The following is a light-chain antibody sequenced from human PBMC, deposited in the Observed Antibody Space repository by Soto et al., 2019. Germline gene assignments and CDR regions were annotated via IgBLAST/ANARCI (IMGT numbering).Light chain of an antibody. Sequence: DIQMTQSPSSLSASLGDRVTITCQASQDIRYYLSWYQQKTVQAPNLLIYDASHLETGVRSRFSVSGSGIVCTFNIKCMQPEEIGTYYCQNYNSFPIIFGQGTRLVI. CDR1: QDIRYY. CDR3: QNYNSFPII. J-gene: IGKJ5*01. CDR2: DAS. V-gene: IGKV1-33*01.